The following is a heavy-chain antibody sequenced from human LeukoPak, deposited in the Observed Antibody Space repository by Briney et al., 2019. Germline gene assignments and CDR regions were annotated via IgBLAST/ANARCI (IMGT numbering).Heavy chain of an antibody. Sequence: SETLSLTCTVPGGSISSSSYYWGWIRQSPGKGLEWIGSIYYSGSTYYNPSLKSRVTISVDTSKNQFSLKVSSVTAAETAVYYCARPALGAFDIWGQGTMVTVSS. V-gene: IGHV4-39*01. CDR3: ARPALGAFDI. CDR2: IYYSGST. J-gene: IGHJ3*02. D-gene: IGHD2-15*01. CDR1: GGSISSSSYY.